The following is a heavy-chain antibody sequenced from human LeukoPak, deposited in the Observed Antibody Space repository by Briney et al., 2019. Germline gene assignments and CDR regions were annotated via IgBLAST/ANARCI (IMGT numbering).Heavy chain of an antibody. D-gene: IGHD2-21*01. J-gene: IGHJ4*02. CDR2: IYYSGST. CDR3: ARVVDPYYFDY. CDR1: GGSISSSSYY. Sequence: SETLSLTCTVSGGSISSSSYYWGWIRQPPGKGLEWIGSIYYSGSTYYNPSLKSRVTISVDTSKNQFSLKLSSVTAADTAVYYCARVVDPYYFDYWGQGALVTVSS. V-gene: IGHV4-39*07.